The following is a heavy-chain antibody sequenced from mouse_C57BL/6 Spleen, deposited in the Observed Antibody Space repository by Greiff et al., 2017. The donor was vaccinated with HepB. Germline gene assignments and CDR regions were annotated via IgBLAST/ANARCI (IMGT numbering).Heavy chain of an antibody. D-gene: IGHD2-4*01. CDR3: ARCGPTMITYYFDY. Sequence: QVQLQQSGPELVKPGASVKISCKASGYAFSSSWMNWVKQRPGKGLEWIGRIYPGDGDTNYNGKFKGKATLTADKSSSTAYMQLSSLTSEDSAVYFCARCGPTMITYYFDYWGQGTTLTVSS. J-gene: IGHJ2*01. CDR1: GYAFSSSW. CDR2: IYPGDGDT. V-gene: IGHV1-82*01.